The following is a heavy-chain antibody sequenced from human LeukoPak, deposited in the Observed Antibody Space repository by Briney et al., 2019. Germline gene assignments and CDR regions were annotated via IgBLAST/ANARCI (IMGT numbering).Heavy chain of an antibody. CDR1: GFTFTSYW. J-gene: IGHJ4*02. D-gene: IGHD3-3*01. Sequence: GGSLRLSCAASGFTFTSYWMSWVRQAPGKGLEWVANIKQDGSEKYYVDSVKGRFTISRDNAKNFLYLQMNGLRAEDTAVYYCARCFDFWSAFYTGSFDCWGQGTLVTVSS. CDR3: ARCFDFWSAFYTGSFDC. V-gene: IGHV3-7*03. CDR2: IKQDGSEK.